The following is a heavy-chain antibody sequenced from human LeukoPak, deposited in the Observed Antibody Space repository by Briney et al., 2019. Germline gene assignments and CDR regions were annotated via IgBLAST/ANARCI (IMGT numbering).Heavy chain of an antibody. CDR2: INPNSGGT. V-gene: IGHV1-2*02. CDR1: GYTFTGYY. D-gene: IGHD3-3*01. Sequence: ASVKVSCKASGYTFTGYYMHWVRQAPGQGLEWMGWINPNSGGTNYAQKFQGRVTVTRDTSISTAYMELSRLRSDDTAVYYCARFGAANYDFWSGYYKPFDYWGQGTLVTVSS. CDR3: ARFGAANYDFWSGYYKPFDY. J-gene: IGHJ4*02.